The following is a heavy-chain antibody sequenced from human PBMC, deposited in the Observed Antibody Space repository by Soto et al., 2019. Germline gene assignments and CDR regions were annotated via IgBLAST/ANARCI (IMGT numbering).Heavy chain of an antibody. J-gene: IGHJ4*02. D-gene: IGHD2-15*01. V-gene: IGHV1-18*01. Sequence: ASVKVSCKASGYTFTSYGISWVRQAPGQGLERMGWISAYNGNTNYAQKLQDRVTMSTDTSTSTAYMELRSLRSDDTAVYYCALLSAIRDLDYFDYWGQGTQVTVSS. CDR3: ALLSAIRDLDYFDY. CDR1: GYTFTSYG. CDR2: ISAYNGNT.